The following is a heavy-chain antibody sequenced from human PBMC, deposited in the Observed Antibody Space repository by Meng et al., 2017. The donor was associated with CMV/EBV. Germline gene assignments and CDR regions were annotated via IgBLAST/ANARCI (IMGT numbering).Heavy chain of an antibody. J-gene: IGHJ6*02. D-gene: IGHD6-6*01. CDR2: IRSKANSYAP. V-gene: IGHV3-73*01. CDR1: GFTFSGSA. Sequence: GGSLRPSCGASGFTFSGSAMHWVRQASGKGLEWVGRIRSKANSYAPAYAASVKGRITIPRDDSKNTAYLQMNSLKTEDTAVYYCTRQVDSSSWYYYYYGMDVWGQGTTVTVSS. CDR3: TRQVDSSSWYYYYYGMDV.